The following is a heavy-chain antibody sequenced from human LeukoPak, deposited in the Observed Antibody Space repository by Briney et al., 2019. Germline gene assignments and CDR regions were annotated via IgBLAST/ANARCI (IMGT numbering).Heavy chain of an antibody. CDR1: GFTFSSYS. CDR2: IKADGSEK. V-gene: IGHV3-7*01. Sequence: GGSLRLSCAASGFTFSSYSMNWVRQAPGKGLEWVANIKADGSEKYYVDSVKGRFTISRDNAKNSLYLQMNSLRAEDTAVYYCARESSVVRGVITDFDYWGQGTLVTVSS. CDR3: ARESSVVRGVITDFDY. J-gene: IGHJ4*02. D-gene: IGHD3-10*01.